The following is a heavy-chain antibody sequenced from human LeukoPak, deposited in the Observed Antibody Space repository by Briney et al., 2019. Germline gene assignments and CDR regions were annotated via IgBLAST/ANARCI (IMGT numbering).Heavy chain of an antibody. D-gene: IGHD3-3*01. Sequence: GGSLRLSCAASGFTFSSYAMSWVRQAPGRGLEWVSTISGSGGSTYYTDSVKGRFTISRDNSKNTLYLQMNSLRAEDTAVYYCARYDFWSGYSRLIDYWGQGTLVTVSS. V-gene: IGHV3-23*01. CDR1: GFTFSSYA. J-gene: IGHJ4*02. CDR2: ISGSGGST. CDR3: ARYDFWSGYSRLIDY.